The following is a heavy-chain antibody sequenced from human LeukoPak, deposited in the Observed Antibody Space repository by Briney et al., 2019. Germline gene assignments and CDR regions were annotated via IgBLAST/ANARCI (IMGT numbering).Heavy chain of an antibody. D-gene: IGHD6-19*01. CDR1: GLTFIDYD. V-gene: IGHV3-13*01. Sequence: GGSLRLSCAASGLTFIDYDMHWVRQVIGKGLEWVSAIGIRGDTHYSGSVKGRFTISRENAESSLYLQMNSLRAEDTAVYYCARVGIQVSGIDEFDYWGQGTLVTVSS. J-gene: IGHJ4*02. CDR3: ARVGIQVSGIDEFDY. CDR2: IGIRGDT.